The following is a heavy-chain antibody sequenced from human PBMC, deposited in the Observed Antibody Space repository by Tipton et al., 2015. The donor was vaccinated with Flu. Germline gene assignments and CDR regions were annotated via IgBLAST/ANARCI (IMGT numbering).Heavy chain of an antibody. J-gene: IGHJ4*02. D-gene: IGHD6-13*01. CDR1: GGSISSYY. V-gene: IGHV4-34*01. Sequence: TLSLTCTVSGGSISSYYWSWIRQPPGKGLEWIGEINHSGSTNYNPSLKSRVTISVDTSKNQFSLKLSSVTAADTAVYYCASRIAAAGREYWGQGTLVTVSS. CDR3: ASRIAAAGREY. CDR2: INHSGST.